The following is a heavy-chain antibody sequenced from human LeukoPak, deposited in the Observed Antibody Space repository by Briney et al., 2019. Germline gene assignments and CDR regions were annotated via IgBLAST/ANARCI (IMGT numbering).Heavy chain of an antibody. J-gene: IGHJ6*03. CDR3: ARQPPDYDILTGYSTYYYYYMDV. D-gene: IGHD3-9*01. V-gene: IGHV4-34*01. CDR2: INHSGST. CDR1: GGSFSGYY. Sequence: SETLSLTCAVYGGSFSGYYWSWIRQPPGKGLEWIGEINHSGSTNYNPSLKSRVTISVDTSKNQFSLKLSSVTAADTAVYYCARQPPDYDILTGYSTYYYYYMDVWGKGTTVTISS.